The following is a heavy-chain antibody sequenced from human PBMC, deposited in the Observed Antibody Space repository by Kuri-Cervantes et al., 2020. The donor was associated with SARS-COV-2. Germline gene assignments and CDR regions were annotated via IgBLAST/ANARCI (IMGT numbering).Heavy chain of an antibody. V-gene: IGHV3-15*01. J-gene: IGHJ4*02. D-gene: IGHD2-15*01. CDR3: TRVRGLYCSGGSCYHFDY. CDR2: IKSKNDAGTT. CDR1: GFTFSNAW. Sequence: GGSLRLSCAASGFTFSNAWMTWVRQAPGKGLEWVGRIKSKNDAGTTDYAGPVKGRFTISRDDSKNTLFLQMNSLKIEDTAVYYCTRVRGLYCSGGSCYHFDYWGQGTLVTVSS.